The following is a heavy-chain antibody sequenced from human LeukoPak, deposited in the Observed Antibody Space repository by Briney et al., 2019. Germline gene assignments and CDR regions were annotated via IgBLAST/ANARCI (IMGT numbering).Heavy chain of an antibody. V-gene: IGHV4-38-2*02. D-gene: IGHD3-10*01. CDR2: IYHSGST. J-gene: IGHJ4*02. CDR1: GYSISSGYY. Sequence: PSETLSLTCTVSGYSISSGYYWGWIRQPPGKGLEWIGSIYHSGSTYYNPSLKSRVTISVDTSKNQFSLKLSSVTAADTAVYYCARSLPWSGELLYWGQGTLVTVSS. CDR3: ARSLPWSGELLY.